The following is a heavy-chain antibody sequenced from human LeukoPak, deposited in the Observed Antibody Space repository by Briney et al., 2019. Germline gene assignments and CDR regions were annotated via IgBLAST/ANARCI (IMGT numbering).Heavy chain of an antibody. V-gene: IGHV1-2*02. CDR2: IYPNSGGT. Sequence: ASVNVSRKASVYTFTGYYMHWVRQAPGQGGEWVGWIYPNSGGTKYTQHFQGRVTMTRDTSIITAYMELSRLRSDDTAVYYCARERFGGAAYYFDYWGQGTLVTVSS. CDR3: ARERFGGAAYYFDY. CDR1: VYTFTGYY. D-gene: IGHD3-10*01. J-gene: IGHJ4*02.